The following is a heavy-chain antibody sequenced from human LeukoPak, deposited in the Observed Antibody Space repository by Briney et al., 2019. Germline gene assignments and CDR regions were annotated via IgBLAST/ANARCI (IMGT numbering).Heavy chain of an antibody. CDR2: IYYTGST. V-gene: IGHV4-59*01. Sequence: PSETLSLTCTVSGDSITNYFWSWIRHPPGKGLEWIGYIYYTGSTNYKPSLRSRVTISVDTSTNQFSLRLRSLTAADTAVYYCARGRVAYSAYYFDYWGQGTLVTVSS. CDR1: GDSITNYF. D-gene: IGHD2-15*01. J-gene: IGHJ4*02. CDR3: ARGRVAYSAYYFDY.